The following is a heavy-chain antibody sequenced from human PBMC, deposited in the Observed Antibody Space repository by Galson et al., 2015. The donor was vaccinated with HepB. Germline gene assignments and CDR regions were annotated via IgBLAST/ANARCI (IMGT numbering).Heavy chain of an antibody. CDR1: GFTLRSYW. CDR2: INSDGSGA. D-gene: IGHD3-9*01. V-gene: IGHV3-74*01. Sequence: LRLSCAASGFTLRSYWMHWVRQVPGKGLVWVAHINSDGSGASYADSVTGRFTISSDNAKNRLYLEMTSLSGDDTAKYYCGSARGYYDRTTGQYRAAYMDVWGKGTTVIVS. CDR3: GSARGYYDRTTGQYRAAYMDV. J-gene: IGHJ6*03.